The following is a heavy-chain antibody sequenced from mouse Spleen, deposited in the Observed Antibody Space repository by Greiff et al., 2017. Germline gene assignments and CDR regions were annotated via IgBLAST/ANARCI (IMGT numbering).Heavy chain of an antibody. V-gene: IGHV5-4*03. CDR3: ASHYWFAY. CDR2: ISDGGSYT. CDR1: GFTFSSYA. J-gene: IGHJ3*01. Sequence: EVMLVESGGGLVKPGGSLKLSCAASGFTFSSYAMSWVRQTPEKRLEWVATISDGGSYTYYPDNVKGRFTISRDNAKNNLYLQMSHLKSEDTAMYYCASHYWFAYWGQGTLVTVSA. D-gene: IGHD1-1*02.